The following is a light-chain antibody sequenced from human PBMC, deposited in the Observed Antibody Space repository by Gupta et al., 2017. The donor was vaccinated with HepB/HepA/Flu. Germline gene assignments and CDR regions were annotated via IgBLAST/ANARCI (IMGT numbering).Light chain of an antibody. V-gene: IGLV1-44*01. Sequence: QSVLPQQPSASGTPGQRVTISCSGSSSNIGSNTVNWYQQLPGTAPKLLIYSNNQRPSGVPDRFSCSKSGTSASLAISGLQSEDEADYYCAAWDDSLNGVVFGGGTKLTVL. CDR2: SNN. CDR3: AAWDDSLNGVV. J-gene: IGLJ2*01. CDR1: SSNIGSNT.